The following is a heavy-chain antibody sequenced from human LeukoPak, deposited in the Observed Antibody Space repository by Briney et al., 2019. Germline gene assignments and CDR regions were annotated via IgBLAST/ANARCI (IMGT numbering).Heavy chain of an antibody. J-gene: IGHJ5*02. CDR2: INHSGST. V-gene: IGHV4-34*01. D-gene: IGHD3-10*01. CDR3: ARVRGDYYGSGIGNWFDP. CDR1: GGSFGGYY. Sequence: SETLSLTCAVYGGSFGGYYWSWIRQPPGKGLEWIGEINHSGSTNYNPSLKSRVTISVDASKNQFSLKLSSVTAADTAVYYCARVRGDYYGSGIGNWFDPWGQGTLVTVSS.